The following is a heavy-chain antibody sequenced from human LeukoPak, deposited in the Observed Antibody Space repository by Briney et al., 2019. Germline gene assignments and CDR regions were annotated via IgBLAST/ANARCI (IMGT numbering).Heavy chain of an antibody. Sequence: GGSLRLSCAASGFTFSSYSMNWVRQAPGKGLEWVSIIASGGGHPYYGDSVKGRFTISRDNAKNSLYLQMNSLRAEDTAVYYCARPRGSSTSCYPYWGQGTLVTVSS. CDR3: ARPRGSSTSCYPY. CDR2: IASGGGHP. CDR1: GFTFSSYS. D-gene: IGHD2-2*01. J-gene: IGHJ4*02. V-gene: IGHV3-21*01.